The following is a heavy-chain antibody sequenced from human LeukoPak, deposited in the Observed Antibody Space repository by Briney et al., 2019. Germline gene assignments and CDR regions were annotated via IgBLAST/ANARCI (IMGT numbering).Heavy chain of an antibody. CDR2: INHSGST. J-gene: IGHJ4*02. D-gene: IGHD6-19*01. CDR1: GGSFSGYY. CDR3: ARGLYSSGWPFDY. V-gene: IGHV4-34*01. Sequence: PSETPSLTCAVYGGSFSGYYWSWLRQPPGKGLEWIGEINHSGSTNYNPSLKSRVTISVDTTKNQFSLKLSSVTAADTAVYYCARGLYSSGWPFDYWGQGTLVTVSS.